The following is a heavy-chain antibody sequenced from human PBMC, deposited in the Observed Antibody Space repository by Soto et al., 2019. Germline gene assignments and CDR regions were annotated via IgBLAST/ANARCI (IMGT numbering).Heavy chain of an antibody. D-gene: IGHD3-10*01. V-gene: IGHV1-69*01. CDR1: GGSFNNCA. Sequence: QVHLVQSGAEVKKPGSSVKVSCKTSGGSFNNCAVSWVRQAPGQGLEWMGGIIPNFDTPNYAQKFQDRVTIIADESTSTVYMELRSLRSNDTAVYYCAVAMVREILIFESSGMHVWGQGTTVIVSS. CDR2: IIPNFDTP. J-gene: IGHJ6*02. CDR3: AVAMVREILIFESSGMHV.